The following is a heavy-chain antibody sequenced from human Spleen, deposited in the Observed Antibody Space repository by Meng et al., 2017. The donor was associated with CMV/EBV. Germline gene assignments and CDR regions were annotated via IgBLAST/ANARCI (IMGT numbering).Heavy chain of an antibody. CDR2: FYYSGST. CDR1: GGSVSSGSYY. Sequence: GSLRLSCTVSGGSVSSGSYYWSWIRQPPGKGLEWIGYFYYSGSTDYNPSLKSRVTISVDTSKNQFSLNVNSVTAADTAVYYCAREAYNYGPMGVWGLGTTVTVSS. D-gene: IGHD5-18*01. J-gene: IGHJ6*02. V-gene: IGHV4-61*01. CDR3: AREAYNYGPMGV.